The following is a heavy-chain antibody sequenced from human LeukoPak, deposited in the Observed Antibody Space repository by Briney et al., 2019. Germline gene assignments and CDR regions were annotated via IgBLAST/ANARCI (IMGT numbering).Heavy chain of an antibody. CDR2: ISYEGSNK. J-gene: IGHJ6*02. CDR3: ARAGPLEYSSSSGYYYYYGMDV. D-gene: IGHD6-6*01. V-gene: IGHV3-30-3*01. CDR1: GFTFSSYA. Sequence: GGSLRLSCAASGFTFSSYAMHWVRQAPGKGLEWVAVISYEGSNKYYADFVKGRFTISRDNSKNTLYLQMNSLRAEDTAVYYCARAGPLEYSSSSGYYYYYGMDVWGQGTTVTVSS.